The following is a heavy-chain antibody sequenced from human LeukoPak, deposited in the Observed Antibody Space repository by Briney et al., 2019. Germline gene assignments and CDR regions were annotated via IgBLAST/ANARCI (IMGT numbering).Heavy chain of an antibody. V-gene: IGHV3-30*18. CDR3: AKDTLRYCSGGSCYSDGFDY. J-gene: IGHJ4*02. CDR2: ISYDGSNK. CDR1: GFTFSSYG. D-gene: IGHD2-15*01. Sequence: QPGRSLRLSCAASGFTFSSYGMHWVRQAPGKGLEWVAVISYDGSNKYYADSVKGRFTISRDNSKNTLYLQMNSLRAEDTAVYHCAKDTLRYCSGGSCYSDGFDYWGQGTLVTVSS.